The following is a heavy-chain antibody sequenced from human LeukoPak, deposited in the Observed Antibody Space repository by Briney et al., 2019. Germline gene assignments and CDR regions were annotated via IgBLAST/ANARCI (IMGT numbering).Heavy chain of an antibody. J-gene: IGHJ4*02. V-gene: IGHV3-33*01. D-gene: IGHD2-2*01. CDR3: ARERYCSSTSCYWFDY. Sequence: PGRSLRLSRAASGFTFSSYGMHWVRQAPGKGLEWVAVIWYDGSNKYYADSVKGRFTISRDNSKNTLYLQMNSLRAEDTAVYYCARERYCSSTSCYWFDYWGQGTLVTVSS. CDR2: IWYDGSNK. CDR1: GFTFSSYG.